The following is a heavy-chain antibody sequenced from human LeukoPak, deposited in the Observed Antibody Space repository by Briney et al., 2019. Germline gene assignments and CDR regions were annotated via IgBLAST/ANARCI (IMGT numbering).Heavy chain of an antibody. D-gene: IGHD3-10*01. CDR2: VSFQPNVQ. CDR1: GFSVSNNY. CDR3: VREGYYGPGSSPTFYFDS. Sequence: PGGSLRLSCAASGFSVSNNYMSWVRQAPGKGLEWVAVVSFQPNVQYYADSAKGRFTISRDNSRSAVHLEMNSLRPDDTAVYYCVREGYYGPGSSPTFYFDSWGRGTPVTVSS. V-gene: IGHV3-30*03. J-gene: IGHJ4*02.